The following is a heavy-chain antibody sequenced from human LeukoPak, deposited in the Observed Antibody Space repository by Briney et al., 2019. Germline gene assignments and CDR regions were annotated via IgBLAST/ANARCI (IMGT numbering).Heavy chain of an antibody. CDR1: GGSISSSSYY. CDR2: IYYSGST. D-gene: IGHD6-13*01. J-gene: IGHJ4*02. Sequence: SETLSLTCTVSGGSISSSSYYWGWIRQPPGKGLEWIGSIYYSGSTYYNPSLKSRVTISVDTSKNQFSLKLSSVTAADTAVYYCARLTYSREFDYWGQGTLVTVSS. CDR3: ARLTYSREFDY. V-gene: IGHV4-39*01.